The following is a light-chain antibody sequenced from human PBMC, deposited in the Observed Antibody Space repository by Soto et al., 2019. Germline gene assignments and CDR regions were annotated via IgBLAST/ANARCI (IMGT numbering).Light chain of an antibody. J-gene: IGLJ1*01. V-gene: IGLV3-21*02. Sequence: SYELTQPPSVSVAPGQTARISCGGNNIGSETVHWYHQKPGQAPVLVIFDDSDRPSGIPERFSGSNSGNMATLTMSRVEAGDVADYYCPVWHFSSDHHVFGPGTKVTVL. CDR2: DDS. CDR3: PVWHFSSDHHV. CDR1: NIGSET.